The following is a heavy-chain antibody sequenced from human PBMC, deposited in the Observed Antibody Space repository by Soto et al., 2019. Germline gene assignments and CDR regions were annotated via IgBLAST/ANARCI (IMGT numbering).Heavy chain of an antibody. Sequence: GESLKISCAASGFTFSSYSMNWVRQAPGKGLEWVSYISSSSSTIYYADSVKGRFTISRDNAKNSLYLQMNSLRAEDTAVYYCARGYGGDGDYWGQGTLVTVSS. CDR1: GFTFSSYS. V-gene: IGHV3-48*04. D-gene: IGHD4-17*01. CDR2: ISSSSSTI. J-gene: IGHJ4*02. CDR3: ARGYGGDGDY.